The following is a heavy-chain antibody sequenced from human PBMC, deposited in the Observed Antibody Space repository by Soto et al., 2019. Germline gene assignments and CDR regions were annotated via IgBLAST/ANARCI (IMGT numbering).Heavy chain of an antibody. Sequence: GGSQRLSCAASGFTFSSDWMHWVRQAPGKGLVWVSRINTDGSGTTYADSVKGRFTISRDNAKNMVYLQMNSLRAEDTAVYYCAREYRGNYYFDLWGLGTLVTVSS. CDR1: GFTFSSDW. CDR3: AREYRGNYYFDL. V-gene: IGHV3-74*01. CDR2: INTDGSGT. D-gene: IGHD1-26*01. J-gene: IGHJ4*02.